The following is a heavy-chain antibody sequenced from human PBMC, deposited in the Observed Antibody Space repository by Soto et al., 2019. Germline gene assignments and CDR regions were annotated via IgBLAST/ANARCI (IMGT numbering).Heavy chain of an antibody. CDR3: ARRGSS. J-gene: IGHJ3*01. CDR1: GFTFDDYA. V-gene: IGHV3-9*01. D-gene: IGHD2-2*01. CDR2: ISWNSGSI. Sequence: PGGSLRLSCAASGFTFDDYAMHWVRQAPGKGLEWVSGISWNSGSIGYADSVKGRFTISRDNAKNSVYLQMNNLRAEDTAVYYCARRGSSWGQGTMVT.